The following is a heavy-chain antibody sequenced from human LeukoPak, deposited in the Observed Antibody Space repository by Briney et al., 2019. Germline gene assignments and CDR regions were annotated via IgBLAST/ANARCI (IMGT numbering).Heavy chain of an antibody. J-gene: IGHJ4*02. Sequence: ASVQVSCKASGYTFTRYGINWVRQAPGQGLEWMGWVSAYNGNIDYAQNLQGRVIMTTDTSTNTAYMELGSLKSDDTAIYYCARGAGERGRQWLVPFDYWGQGTLVTVSS. CDR3: ARGAGERGRQWLVPFDY. D-gene: IGHD6-19*01. CDR2: VSAYNGNI. V-gene: IGHV1-18*01. CDR1: GYTFTRYG.